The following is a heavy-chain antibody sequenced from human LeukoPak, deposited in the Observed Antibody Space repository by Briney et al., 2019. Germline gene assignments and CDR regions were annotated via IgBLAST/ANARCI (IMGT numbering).Heavy chain of an antibody. D-gene: IGHD3-3*01. V-gene: IGHV4-30-4*01. Sequence: SETLSLTCTVSGGSISSGDHYWSWIRQPPGKGLEWIGYIYYSGSTYYNPSLKSRVTMSADASKNLLSLIVTSVSAADTAVYYCTRGGDIFWSGNYDYFDFWGQGTVVIVSS. J-gene: IGHJ4*02. CDR3: TRGGDIFWSGNYDYFDF. CDR1: GGSISSGDHY. CDR2: IYYSGST.